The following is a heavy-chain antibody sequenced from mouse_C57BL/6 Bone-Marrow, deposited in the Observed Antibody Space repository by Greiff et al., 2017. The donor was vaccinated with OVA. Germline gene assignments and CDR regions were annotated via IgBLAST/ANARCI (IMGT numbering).Heavy chain of an antibody. Sequence: EVQVVESGGGLVQPKGSLKLSCAASGFSFNTYAMNWVRQAPGKGLEWVGRIRSKSNNYATYYAVSVKDRFTISRDDSESMSYLHMMNLKTEDTAMDYCVRHSNYCYAWDYWGRGTAVTVSS. D-gene: IGHD2-5*01. J-gene: IGHJ4*01. CDR3: VRHSNYCYAWDY. V-gene: IGHV10-1*01. CDR1: GFSFNTYA. CDR2: IRSKSNNYAT.